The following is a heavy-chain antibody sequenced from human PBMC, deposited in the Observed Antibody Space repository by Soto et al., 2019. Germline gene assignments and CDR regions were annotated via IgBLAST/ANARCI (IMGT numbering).Heavy chain of an antibody. J-gene: IGHJ6*02. Sequence: PGGSLRLSCTASGFTFGDYAMSWFRQAPGKGLEWVGFVRSKAYGGTTEYAASVKGRFTISRDDSKSIAYLQMNSLKTEDTAVYYCTRGKSIAARRHYYYYGMDFWGQGTTVTVSS. V-gene: IGHV3-49*03. CDR2: VRSKAYGGTT. CDR3: TRGKSIAARRHYYYYGMDF. CDR1: GFTFGDYA. D-gene: IGHD6-6*01.